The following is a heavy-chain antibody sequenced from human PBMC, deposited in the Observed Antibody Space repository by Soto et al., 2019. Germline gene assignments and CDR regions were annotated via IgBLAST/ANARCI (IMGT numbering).Heavy chain of an antibody. V-gene: IGHV3-21*01. CDR1: GFTLSSYS. CDR3: ARHRRSPAEYYFDY. Sequence: EVQLVESGGGLVKPGGSLRLSCAASGFTLSSYSMNWVRQAPGKGLEWVSSISSGSAYIYYADSVKGRFTISRDTAKNALYLQMNSLRAEDTAVYYCARHRRSPAEYYFDYWGQGTLVTVSS. CDR2: ISSGSAYI. J-gene: IGHJ4*02. D-gene: IGHD1-26*01.